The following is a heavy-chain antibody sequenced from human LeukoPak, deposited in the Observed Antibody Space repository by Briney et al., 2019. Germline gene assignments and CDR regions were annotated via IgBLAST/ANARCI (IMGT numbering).Heavy chain of an antibody. CDR3: VREGLAYDY. D-gene: IGHD6-19*01. CDR1: GFTFSDYY. V-gene: IGHV3-11*04. J-gene: IGHJ4*02. Sequence: GGSLRLSCAASGFTFSDYYMTWIRQPPGKGLEWVSYISNTGNTIYYADSVKGRFTISRDNAKSSLYLQMNSLRVEDTAVYFCVREGLAYDYWGQGTLVTVSS. CDR2: ISNTGNTI.